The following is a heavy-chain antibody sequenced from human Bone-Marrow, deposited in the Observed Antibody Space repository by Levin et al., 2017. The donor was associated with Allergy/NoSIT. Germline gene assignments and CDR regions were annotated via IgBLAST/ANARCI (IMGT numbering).Heavy chain of an antibody. J-gene: IGHJ5*02. Sequence: PGGSLRLSCAASGFTFGTYSMNWVRQAPGKGLEWVSSISSDGSYMFYADSVKGRFTISRDNAKNSLHLQMSSLRAEDTALYYCARKDTIFSHSDLWGQGTLVTVSS. CDR2: ISSDGSYM. CDR3: ARKDTIFSHSDL. V-gene: IGHV3-21*06. D-gene: IGHD3-9*01. CDR1: GFTFGTYS.